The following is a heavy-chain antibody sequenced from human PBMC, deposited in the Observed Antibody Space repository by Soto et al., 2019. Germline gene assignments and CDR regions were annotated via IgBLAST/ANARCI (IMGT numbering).Heavy chain of an antibody. J-gene: IGHJ5*02. D-gene: IGHD6-13*01. CDR3: ARAYSSNRYWFDP. V-gene: IGHV1-69*13. Sequence: GASVKVSCKASGGTFSSYIISWVRQAPGQGPEWMRGIIPIFGTANYAQKFQGRVTITADESTSTAYMELSSLRSEDTAVYYCARAYSSNRYWFDPWGQGTLVTVS. CDR2: IIPIFGTA. CDR1: GGTFSSYI.